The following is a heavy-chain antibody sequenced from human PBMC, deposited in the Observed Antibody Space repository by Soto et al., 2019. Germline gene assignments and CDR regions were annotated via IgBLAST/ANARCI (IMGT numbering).Heavy chain of an antibody. D-gene: IGHD2-15*01. CDR1: GGSISSGGYY. CDR2: IYYSGST. CDR3: ASQYCSGGSYYSGDNAEYFQH. V-gene: IGHV4-31*03. J-gene: IGHJ1*01. Sequence: SETLSLTCTVSGGSISSGGYYWSWIRQHPGKGLEWIGYIYYSGSTYYNPSLKSRVTISVDTSKNQFSLKLSSVAAADTAVYYCASQYCSGGSYYSGDNAEYFQHWGQGTLVTVSS.